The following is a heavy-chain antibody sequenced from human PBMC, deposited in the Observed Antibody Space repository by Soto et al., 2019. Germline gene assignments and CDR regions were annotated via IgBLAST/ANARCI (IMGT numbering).Heavy chain of an antibody. CDR2: INPNSGGT. J-gene: IGHJ4*02. D-gene: IGHD3-3*01. CDR3: ARVTIFGVVMSVYYFDY. CDR1: GYTFTGYY. Sequence: ASVKVSCKASGYTFTGYYMHWVRQAPGQGLEWMGWINPNSGGTNYAQKFQGRVTMTRDTSISTAYMELSRLRSDDTAVYYCARVTIFGVVMSVYYFDYWGQGTLVTVSS. V-gene: IGHV1-2*02.